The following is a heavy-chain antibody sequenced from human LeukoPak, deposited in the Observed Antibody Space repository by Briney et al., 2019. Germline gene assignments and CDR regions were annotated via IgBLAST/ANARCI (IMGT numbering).Heavy chain of an antibody. J-gene: IGHJ3*02. D-gene: IGHD3-22*01. V-gene: IGHV3-53*01. Sequence: GGSLRLSCAASGFTVSSNYMSWVRQAPGKGLEWVSVIYSGGSTYYADSVKGRFTISRDNSKNTLYLQMNSLRAEDTAVYYCARERGKYYYDSSGYERAFDIWGQGTMVTVSS. CDR3: ARERGKYYYDSSGYERAFDI. CDR1: GFTVSSNY. CDR2: IYSGGST.